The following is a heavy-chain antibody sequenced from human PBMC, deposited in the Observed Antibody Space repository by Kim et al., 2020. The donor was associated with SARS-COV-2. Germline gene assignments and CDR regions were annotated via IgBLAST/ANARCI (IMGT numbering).Heavy chain of an antibody. CDR3: VTGGGPA. J-gene: IGHJ4*02. Sequence: ASVKVSCKASGYTFTTYNIHWVRQAPGQGLEWMGWINSGKGSTKYSQKFQGRVSISRDTSVSTAYMELSSLGSEDTAVYYCVTGGGPAWGQGTLVTVSS. D-gene: IGHD5-12*01. CDR2: INSGKGST. CDR1: GYTFTTYN. V-gene: IGHV1-3*04.